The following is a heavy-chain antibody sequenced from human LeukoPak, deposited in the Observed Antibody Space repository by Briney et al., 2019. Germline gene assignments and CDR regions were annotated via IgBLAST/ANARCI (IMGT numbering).Heavy chain of an antibody. CDR3: AWPSGNNGYSSSWYTPDY. CDR1: GGTFSSYA. V-gene: IGHV1-69*13. Sequence: AASVKVSCKASGGTFSSYAISWVRQAPGQGLEWMGGIIPIFGTANYAQKFQGRVTITADESTSTAYMELSSLRSEDTAVYYCAWPSGNNGYSSSWYTPDYWGQGTLVTVSS. J-gene: IGHJ4*02. CDR2: IIPIFGTA. D-gene: IGHD6-13*01.